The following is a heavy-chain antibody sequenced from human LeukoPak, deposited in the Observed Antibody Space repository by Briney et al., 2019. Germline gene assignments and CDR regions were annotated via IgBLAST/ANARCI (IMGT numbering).Heavy chain of an antibody. Sequence: ASVKVSCKASGYTFTSYYMHWVRQAPGQGLEWMGRINPNSGGTNYAQKFQGRVTMTRDTSISTAYMELSRLRSDDTAVYYCARKEVTAGSYGMDVWGQGTTVTVSS. CDR3: ARKEVTAGSYGMDV. V-gene: IGHV1-2*06. CDR2: INPNSGGT. CDR1: GYTFTSYY. J-gene: IGHJ6*02. D-gene: IGHD2-21*02.